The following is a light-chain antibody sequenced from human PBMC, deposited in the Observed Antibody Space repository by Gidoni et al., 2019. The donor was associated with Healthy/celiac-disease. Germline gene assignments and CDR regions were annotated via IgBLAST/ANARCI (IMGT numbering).Light chain of an antibody. Sequence: DLVMTQSPLSLPVTPGEPASISCRSSQSLLHSNGYNYLDWYLQKPGKSPQLLIYLGCNRASGVPDRFSGSGSGTDFTLKISRVEAEDVGVYYCMQALQTPYTFGQGTKLEIK. CDR1: QSLLHSNGYNY. V-gene: IGKV2-28*01. J-gene: IGKJ2*01. CDR2: LGC. CDR3: MQALQTPYT.